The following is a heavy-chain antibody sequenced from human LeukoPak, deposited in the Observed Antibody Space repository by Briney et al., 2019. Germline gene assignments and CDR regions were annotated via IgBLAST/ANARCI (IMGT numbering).Heavy chain of an antibody. Sequence: SETLSLTCTVSGGSISSGSYYWSWIRQPAGKGLEWIGRIYTSGSTNYNPSLKSRVTISVDTSKNQFSLTLSSVTAADTAVYYCARHHRRRGYLLSSTNVYFDYWGQGTLVTVSS. CDR2: IYTSGST. D-gene: IGHD2-2*01. CDR3: ARHHRRRGYLLSSTNVYFDY. J-gene: IGHJ4*02. V-gene: IGHV4-61*02. CDR1: GGSISSGSYY.